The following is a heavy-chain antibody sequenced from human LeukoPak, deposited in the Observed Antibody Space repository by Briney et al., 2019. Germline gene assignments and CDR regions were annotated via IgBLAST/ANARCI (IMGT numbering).Heavy chain of an antibody. J-gene: IGHJ5*02. CDR2: ISGSGGSS. Sequence: GGSLRLSCAASGFTFSSNGMSWVRQAPGKGLEWVSSISGSGGSSYYADSVKGRFTISRDNSKNTLYLQMNSLRAEDTAVYYCAKGAAHNWFDPWGQGTLVTVSS. CDR1: GFTFSSNG. V-gene: IGHV3-23*01. CDR3: AKGAAHNWFDP.